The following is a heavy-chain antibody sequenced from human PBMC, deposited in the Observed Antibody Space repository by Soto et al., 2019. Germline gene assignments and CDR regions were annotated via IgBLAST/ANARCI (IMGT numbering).Heavy chain of an antibody. V-gene: IGHV4-59*01. D-gene: IGHD1-26*01. CDR2: SYYSGST. CDR3: ARXSGGPRLAPLRYNGFDP. Sequence: SETLSLTCTVSGGCICSYYWSWIRQPPGQGLEWIGYSYYSGSTNYNPSLKSRVTISVDTSKNQFSLKLSSVTAADTAVYYCARXSGGPRLAPLRYNGFDPWGQGTLVTVSS. J-gene: IGHJ5*02. CDR1: GGCICSYY.